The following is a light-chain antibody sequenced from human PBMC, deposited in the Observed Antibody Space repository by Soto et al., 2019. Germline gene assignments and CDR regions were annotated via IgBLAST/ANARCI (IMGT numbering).Light chain of an antibody. CDR2: GAS. Sequence: EVVMTQSPATLSVSPGERVTLSCSASQSVRSNLAWYQQKPGQAPRLLIYGASTRAAGVPARFSGSGSETETEFTLTISSLLSEDFAVYYCQQSNSWPRTFGQGTTLEIK. CDR3: QQSNSWPRT. CDR1: QSVRSN. V-gene: IGKV3-15*01. J-gene: IGKJ2*01.